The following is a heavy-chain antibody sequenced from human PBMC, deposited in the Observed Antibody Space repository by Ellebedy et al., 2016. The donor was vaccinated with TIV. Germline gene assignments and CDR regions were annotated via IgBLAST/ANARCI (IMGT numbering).Heavy chain of an antibody. D-gene: IGHD6-19*01. V-gene: IGHV3-23*01. CDR2: ISDSGGNT. CDR3: ARDLDKSSGWYGGAAY. J-gene: IGHJ4*02. CDR1: GFTFSSYA. Sequence: PGGSLRLSCVASGFTFSSYAMCWVRQAPGKGLEWVSTISDSGGNTYFPDSVKGRFTISRDNSKNTLYLQMNSLRAEDTALYYCARDLDKSSGWYGGAAYWGQGTQVTVSS.